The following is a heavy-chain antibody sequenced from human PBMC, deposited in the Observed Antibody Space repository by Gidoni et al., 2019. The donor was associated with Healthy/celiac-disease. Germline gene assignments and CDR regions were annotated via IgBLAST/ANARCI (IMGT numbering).Heavy chain of an antibody. Sequence: QVQLQESGPGLVKPSETLSLTCTVSGGSVSSGSYYWSWIRQPPGKGLEWIGYIYYSGSTNYNPSLKSRVTISVDTSKNQFSLKLSSVTAADTAVYYCALTGGSSGRGPLFDYWGQGTLVTVSS. V-gene: IGHV4-61*01. CDR2: IYYSGST. J-gene: IGHJ4*02. D-gene: IGHD6-19*01. CDR1: GGSVSSGSYY. CDR3: ALTGGSSGRGPLFDY.